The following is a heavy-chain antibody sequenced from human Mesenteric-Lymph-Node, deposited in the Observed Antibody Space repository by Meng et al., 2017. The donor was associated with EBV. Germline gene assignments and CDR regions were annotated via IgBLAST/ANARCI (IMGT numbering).Heavy chain of an antibody. Sequence: QVQLVQSGAEVKKPGSSVKVPCKTSGDTFSTYATTWVRQAPGQGPEWMGGIIPLFGPPNYAQKFQGRVTIIADESTNTAYMELSSLRSEDTAVYYCARDRDAYNYYFDYWGQGTLVTVSS. J-gene: IGHJ4*02. CDR1: GDTFSTYA. D-gene: IGHD5-24*01. CDR2: IIPLFGPP. V-gene: IGHV1-69*01. CDR3: ARDRDAYNYYFDY.